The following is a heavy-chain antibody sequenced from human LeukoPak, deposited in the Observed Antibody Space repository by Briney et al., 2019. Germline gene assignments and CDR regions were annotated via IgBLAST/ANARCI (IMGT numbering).Heavy chain of an antibody. CDR2: ISAYNGNT. CDR1: GYTFTSYG. V-gene: IGHV1-18*01. Sequence: GASVKVSCKASGYTFTSYGISWVRQAPGQGLEWMGWISAYNGNTNYAQKLQGRVTMTTDTSTSTAYMELRSLRSDDTAVYYCARDLVDSSSWYDILTKDDYWGQGTLVTVSS. CDR3: ARDLVDSSSWYDILTKDDY. D-gene: IGHD6-13*01. J-gene: IGHJ4*02.